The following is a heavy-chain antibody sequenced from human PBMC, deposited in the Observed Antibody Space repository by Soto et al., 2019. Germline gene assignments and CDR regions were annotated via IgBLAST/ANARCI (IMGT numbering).Heavy chain of an antibody. J-gene: IGHJ4*02. D-gene: IGHD1-1*01. V-gene: IGHV4-59*01. CDR1: GGSISSYY. Sequence: SETLSLTCTVSGGSISSYYWSWIRQPPGKGLEWIGYIYYSGSTNYNPSLKSRVTISVDTSKNQFSLKLSSVTAADTAVYYCARDLWNHFAYWGQGTLVSVSS. CDR2: IYYSGST. CDR3: ARDLWNHFAY.